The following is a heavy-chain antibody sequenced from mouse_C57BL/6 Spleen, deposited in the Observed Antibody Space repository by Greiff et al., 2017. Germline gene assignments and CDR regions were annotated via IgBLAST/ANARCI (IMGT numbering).Heavy chain of an antibody. CDR3: ARHGIYYGSSSYYFDY. V-gene: IGHV5-6*01. J-gene: IGHJ2*01. Sequence: VQLQQSGGDLVKPGGSLKLSCAASGFTFSSYGMSWVRQTPDKRLEWVATISSGGSYTYYPDSVKGRFTISRDNAKNTLYLQMSSLKSEDTAMYYCARHGIYYGSSSYYFDYWGQGTTLTVSS. CDR1: GFTFSSYG. CDR2: ISSGGSYT. D-gene: IGHD1-1*01.